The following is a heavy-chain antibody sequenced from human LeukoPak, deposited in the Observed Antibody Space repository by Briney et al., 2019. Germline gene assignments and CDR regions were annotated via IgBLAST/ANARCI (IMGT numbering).Heavy chain of an antibody. V-gene: IGHV4-59*01. D-gene: IGHD3-22*01. J-gene: IGHJ6*03. CDR2: VYYSGST. CDR3: ARSVGYYDRSGYSGYYYYMDV. CDR1: GGSISTYY. Sequence: SETLSLTYTVSGGSISTYYWSWIRQPPGKGLEWIGYVYYSGSTNYNPSLKSRVTMSVDTPKKQFSLKVTSVTAADTGVYYCARSVGYYDRSGYSGYYYYMDVWGKGTTVTISS.